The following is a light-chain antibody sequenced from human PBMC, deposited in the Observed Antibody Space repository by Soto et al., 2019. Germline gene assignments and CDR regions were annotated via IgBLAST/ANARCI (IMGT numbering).Light chain of an antibody. Sequence: QSVLTRPPLVSAAPGQKVTISCSGSSSNIGNNYVSWYQQLPGTAPKLLIYDNNKRPSGIPDRFSGSKSGTSATLGITGLQTGDEDDYYGGTWDSSLSAVVFGGGTELTVL. CDR3: GTWDSSLSAVV. CDR2: DNN. CDR1: SSNIGNNY. J-gene: IGLJ2*01. V-gene: IGLV1-51*01.